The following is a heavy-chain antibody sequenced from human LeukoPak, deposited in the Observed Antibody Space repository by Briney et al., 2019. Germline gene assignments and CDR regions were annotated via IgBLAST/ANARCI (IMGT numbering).Heavy chain of an antibody. D-gene: IGHD3-22*01. Sequence: ASVKVSCKASGYTFTGYYMRWVRQAPGQGLEWMGWINPNSGGTNYAQKFQGRVTMTRDTSISTAYMELSRLRSDDTAVYYCARDRPYYYDSRGSFDYWGQGTLVTVSS. J-gene: IGHJ4*02. V-gene: IGHV1-2*02. CDR1: GYTFTGYY. CDR2: INPNSGGT. CDR3: ARDRPYYYDSRGSFDY.